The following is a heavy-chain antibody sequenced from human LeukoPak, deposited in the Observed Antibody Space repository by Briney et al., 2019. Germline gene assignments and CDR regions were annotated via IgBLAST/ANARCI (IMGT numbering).Heavy chain of an antibody. Sequence: PSETLSLTCAVYGGSFSGYYWSWIRQPPGKGLEWIGYIYYSGSTNYNPSLKSRVTISVDTSKNQFSLKLSSVTAADTAVYYCARAPTVTYYFDYWGQGTLVTVSS. V-gene: IGHV4-59*01. D-gene: IGHD4-17*01. J-gene: IGHJ4*02. CDR3: ARAPTVTYYFDY. CDR2: IYYSGST. CDR1: GGSFSGYY.